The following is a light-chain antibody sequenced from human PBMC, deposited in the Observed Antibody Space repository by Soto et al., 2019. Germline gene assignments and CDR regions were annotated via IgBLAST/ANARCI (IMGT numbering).Light chain of an antibody. J-gene: IGKJ1*01. Sequence: AIRMTQSPSSISAFTGDRVTITCRASQPISTYLAWYQQKPGTAPTLLIYAASTLQSGVPPRFSGSGSGTDFTLTISCLQSEDFATYFCQQYYTYPLAFGQGTKVEIK. V-gene: IGKV1-8*01. CDR2: AAS. CDR1: QPISTY. CDR3: QQYYTYPLA.